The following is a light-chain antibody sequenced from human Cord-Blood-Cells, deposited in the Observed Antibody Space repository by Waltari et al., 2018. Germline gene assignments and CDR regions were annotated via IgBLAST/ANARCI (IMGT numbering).Light chain of an antibody. CDR2: DAS. CDR1: QDISNY. CDR3: QQYDKRPLT. Sequence: DIQMTQSPYSLSASVGDRVTITCQASQDISNYLNWYQQKPGKAPKLLIYDASNLETGVPSRCRGSGSGTDFTFTISSLQPEDIATYYCQQYDKRPLTFGGGTKVEIK. J-gene: IGKJ4*01. V-gene: IGKV1-33*01.